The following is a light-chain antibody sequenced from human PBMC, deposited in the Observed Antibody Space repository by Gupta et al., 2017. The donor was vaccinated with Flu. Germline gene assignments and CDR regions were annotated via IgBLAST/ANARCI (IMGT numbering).Light chain of an antibody. Sequence: ATLSVSPGERATLSCRANQSISSNLAWFQQKPGQAPRLLMFGASTRATGIPARFSGSGYGTEFTLTISSRQSEDFAVYYCQQYDRWPPITFGQGTRLENK. V-gene: IGKV3-15*01. CDR1: QSISSN. CDR2: GAS. J-gene: IGKJ5*01. CDR3: QQYDRWPPIT.